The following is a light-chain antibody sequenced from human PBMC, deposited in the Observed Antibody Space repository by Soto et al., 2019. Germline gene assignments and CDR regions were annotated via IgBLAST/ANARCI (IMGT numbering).Light chain of an antibody. J-gene: IGKJ2*01. CDR3: QQRSNWPRGYT. V-gene: IGKV3D-20*02. Sequence: DIVLTQSPGTLSLSPGERAALSCRASQSVSSNTLAWYQQKPGQAPRLLIYGASNRATGFPDRFSGSGSGTDFTLTISRLEPEDFAVYYCQQRSNWPRGYTFGQGTKLEIK. CDR2: GAS. CDR1: QSVSSNT.